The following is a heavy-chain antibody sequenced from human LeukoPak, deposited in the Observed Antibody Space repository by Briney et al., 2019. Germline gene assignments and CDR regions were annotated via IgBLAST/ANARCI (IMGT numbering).Heavy chain of an antibody. V-gene: IGHV3-13*01. CDR2: IGTAGDT. J-gene: IGHJ6*02. D-gene: IGHD3-22*01. CDR3: AEKHYYDSSGTYTYYYGMDV. CDR1: GFTFSSYD. Sequence: GGSLRLSCAASGFTFSSYDMHWVRQATGKGLEWVSAIGTAGDTYYPGSVKGRFTISRENAKNSLYLQMISLRAGDTAVYYCAEKHYYDSSGTYTYYYGMDVWGQGTTVTVSS.